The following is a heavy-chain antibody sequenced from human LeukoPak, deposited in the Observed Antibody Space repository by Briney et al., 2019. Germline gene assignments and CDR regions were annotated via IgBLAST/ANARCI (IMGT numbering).Heavy chain of an antibody. J-gene: IGHJ4*02. CDR3: AKGAYDYIEIAYFDY. Sequence: GGSLRLSCAASGFTLSSYAMNWVRQAPGKGLEWVAVLIGSSGATDYADSVKGRFTISRDNSKNTLFLQMNSLRAEDTAIYYCAKGAYDYIEIAYFDYWGQGVLVTVSS. D-gene: IGHD5-12*01. CDR1: GFTLSSYA. V-gene: IGHV3-23*01. CDR2: LIGSSGAT.